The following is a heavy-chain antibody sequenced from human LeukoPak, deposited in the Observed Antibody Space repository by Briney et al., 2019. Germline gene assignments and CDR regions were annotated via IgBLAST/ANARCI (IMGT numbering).Heavy chain of an antibody. V-gene: IGHV4-4*07. D-gene: IGHD1-1*01. J-gene: IGHJ3*01. CDR3: ARWPTTQGTFDV. Sequence: SETLSLTCTVSGGSISPYYWIWIRQPAGEGLEWIGRISSSWSTNYNPSRKSRVPLSVDTSKNQFSLKLNSVTAADTAVYYCARWPTTQGTFDVWGQGTMVTVSS. CDR2: ISSSWST. CDR1: GGSISPYY.